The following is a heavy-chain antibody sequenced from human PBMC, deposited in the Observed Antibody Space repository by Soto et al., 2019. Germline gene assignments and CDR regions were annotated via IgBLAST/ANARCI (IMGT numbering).Heavy chain of an antibody. D-gene: IGHD5-12*01. CDR1: GGSISSGGYY. V-gene: IGHV4-31*03. J-gene: IGHJ4*02. Sequence: SETLSLTCTVSGGSISSGGYYWSWIRQHPGKGLEWIGYIYYSGSTYYNPSLKSRVTISVDTSKNQFSLKLSSVTAADTAVYYCARDVSGYDFYESSYFDYWGQGTLVTVSS. CDR3: ARDVSGYDFYESSYFDY. CDR2: IYYSGST.